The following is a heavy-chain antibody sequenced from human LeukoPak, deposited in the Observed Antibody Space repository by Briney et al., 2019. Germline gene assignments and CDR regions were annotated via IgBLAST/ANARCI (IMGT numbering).Heavy chain of an antibody. D-gene: IGHD1-7*01. CDR1: GFTFSSHA. CDR2: ISYDGGNT. J-gene: IGHJ4*02. Sequence: GRSLRLSCAASGFTFSSHAMYWVRQAPGKGLEWVAIISYDGGNTFYADSVKGRFTISRDNSKNTLYLHVNSLRADDSAVYYCARDSGHELRRDAPGDFDYWGQGTLVTVSS. CDR3: ARDSGHELRRDAPGDFDY. V-gene: IGHV3-33*01.